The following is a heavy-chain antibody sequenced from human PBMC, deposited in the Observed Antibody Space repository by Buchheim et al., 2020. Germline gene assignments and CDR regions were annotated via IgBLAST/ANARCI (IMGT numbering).Heavy chain of an antibody. Sequence: QLQLQESGPGLVKPSETLSLTCTVSGGSISSSSYYWGWIRQPPGKGLEWIGSIYYSGSTYYNPSLKSRVTISVDTSKNQFSLKLSSVTAADTAVYYRARRVGYYDSSGYPAYYFDYWGQGTL. CDR2: IYYSGST. D-gene: IGHD3-22*01. V-gene: IGHV4-39*01. J-gene: IGHJ4*02. CDR1: GGSISSSSYY. CDR3: ARRVGYYDSSGYPAYYFDY.